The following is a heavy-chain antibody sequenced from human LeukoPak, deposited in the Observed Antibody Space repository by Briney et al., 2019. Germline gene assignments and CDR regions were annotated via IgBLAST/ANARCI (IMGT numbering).Heavy chain of an antibody. D-gene: IGHD3-10*01. V-gene: IGHV3-7*01. J-gene: IGHJ4*02. Sequence: PGGSLRLSCAASGFTFSSSWMNWVRQTPGKGLEWVANIKQDGSEKYYVDSVKGRFTISRDNAKNSLFLQMNSLRAEDTALYYCARDFRGVPFDCWGQGTLVTVSS. CDR1: GFTFSSSW. CDR2: IKQDGSEK. CDR3: ARDFRGVPFDC.